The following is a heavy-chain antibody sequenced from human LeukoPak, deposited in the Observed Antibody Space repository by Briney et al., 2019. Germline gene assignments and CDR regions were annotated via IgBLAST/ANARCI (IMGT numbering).Heavy chain of an antibody. D-gene: IGHD2-8*01. J-gene: IGHJ4*02. V-gene: IGHV3-64D*09. CDR2: ISGNGAST. CDR3: VKDNGQGGFDY. CDR1: RSIFSSSL. Sequence: GGSLRLSCSASRSIFSSSLMFWVRQAPGKGLEYVAAISGNGASTYHSDTVYGRFTISRDNSKNTLYLQMTSLRPEDTALYYCVKDNGQGGFDYWGQGTLVTVSS.